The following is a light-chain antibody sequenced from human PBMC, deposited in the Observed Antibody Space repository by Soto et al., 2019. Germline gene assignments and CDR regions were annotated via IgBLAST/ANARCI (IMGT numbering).Light chain of an antibody. CDR2: DAS. Sequence: EIVLTQSPGTLSLSPGERATLSCRASQSVSSSYLAGYQQKPGQAPRLLIYDASSRATGIPDRFSGSGSGTDFTLTISRLEPEDFAVYYCQQYGSSLYTFGQGTKREIK. CDR3: QQYGSSLYT. V-gene: IGKV3-20*01. J-gene: IGKJ2*01. CDR1: QSVSSSY.